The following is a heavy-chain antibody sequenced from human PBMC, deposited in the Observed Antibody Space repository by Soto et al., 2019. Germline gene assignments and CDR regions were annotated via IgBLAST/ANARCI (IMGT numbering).Heavy chain of an antibody. CDR2: MNPNSGNT. CDR1: GYTFTSYD. D-gene: IGHD5-12*01. Sequence: ASVKVSCKASGYTFTSYDINWVRQATGQGLEWMGWMNPNSGNTGYAQKSQGRVTMTRNTSISTAYMELSSLRSEDTAVYYCARGIFSFVYSGYVDSAFDIWGQGTMVTVSS. J-gene: IGHJ3*02. V-gene: IGHV1-8*01. CDR3: ARGIFSFVYSGYVDSAFDI.